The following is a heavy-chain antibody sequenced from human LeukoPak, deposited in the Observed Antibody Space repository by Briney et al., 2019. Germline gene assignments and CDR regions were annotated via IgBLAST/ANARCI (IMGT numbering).Heavy chain of an antibody. CDR3: AKGFGYFDWLSDY. D-gene: IGHD3-9*01. CDR1: GFTFSRYG. V-gene: IGHV3-30*02. J-gene: IGHJ4*02. CDR2: IRYDGSNK. Sequence: GGSLRLSCVSSGFTFSRYGIHWVRQAPGKGLEWVAFIRYDGSNKYYADSVKGRFTISRDNSKNTLYLQMNSLRAEDTAVYYCAKGFGYFDWLSDYWGQGTLVTVSS.